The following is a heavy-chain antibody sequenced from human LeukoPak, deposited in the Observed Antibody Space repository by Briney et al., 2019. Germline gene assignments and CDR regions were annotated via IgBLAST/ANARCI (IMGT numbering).Heavy chain of an antibody. CDR2: IYHTGST. CDR3: ASRKLGNDY. V-gene: IGHV4-59*02. CDR1: GGSVSDYY. D-gene: IGHD7-27*01. Sequence: SETLSLTCTVSGGSVSDYYWSWIQQSPGKGLEWIGYIYHTGSTSYSPSLKSRVTISADTSQNQFSLKLSSVTAADTAVYYCASRKLGNDYWGQGTLVTVSS. J-gene: IGHJ4*02.